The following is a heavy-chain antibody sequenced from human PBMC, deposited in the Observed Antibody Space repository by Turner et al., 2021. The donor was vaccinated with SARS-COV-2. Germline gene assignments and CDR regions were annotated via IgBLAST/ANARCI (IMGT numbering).Heavy chain of an antibody. Sequence: QLQLQESAPGLVKPSETLSLASTVAGGSLSSCSYYWGWIRQPPGKGLEWIGSIYYTESNYYNPSLKIRVTISEDTSKCQFALKLSSVTAADTAVYDCARRQRGYSYDTAFDPWGQGTLVTVSS. D-gene: IGHD3-22*01. CDR2: IYYTESN. CDR3: ARRQRGYSYDTAFDP. J-gene: IGHJ5*02. V-gene: IGHV4-39*01. CDR1: GGSLSSCSYY.